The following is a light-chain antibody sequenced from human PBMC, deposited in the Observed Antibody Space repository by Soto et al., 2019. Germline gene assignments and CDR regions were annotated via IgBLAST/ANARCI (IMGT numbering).Light chain of an antibody. CDR2: EVS. CDR1: SSDVGGYNY. CDR3: SSYTSSSTVA. V-gene: IGLV2-14*01. J-gene: IGLJ2*01. Sequence: QSVLTQPASVSGSPGQSITISCTGTSSDVGGYNYVSWYQQHPGKAPKLMIYEVSNRPSGVSNRFSGSKSGHTASLTISGLQAEDEADYYCSSYTSSSTVAFGGGTKVTVL.